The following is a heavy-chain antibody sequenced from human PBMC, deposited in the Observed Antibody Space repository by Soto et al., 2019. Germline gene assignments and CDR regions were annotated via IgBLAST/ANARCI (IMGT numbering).Heavy chain of an antibody. CDR3: ARTTAVPNTLRSRYFFDY. J-gene: IGHJ4*02. D-gene: IGHD4-17*01. Sequence: SETLSLTCSVSGGSVSNKTYYWSWIRQPPGKRLEWIGYVHYSGTTNYNPSLKSQVTISVDLSKNQFSLRLSSVTTADTALYYCARTTAVPNTLRSRYFFDYWGQGTLVTVSS. CDR1: GGSVSNKTYY. CDR2: VHYSGTT. V-gene: IGHV4-61*01.